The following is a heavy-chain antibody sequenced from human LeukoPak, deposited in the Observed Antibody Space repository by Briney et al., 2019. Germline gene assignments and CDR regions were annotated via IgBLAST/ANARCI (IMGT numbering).Heavy chain of an antibody. Sequence: GRSLRLSCAASGFTFSSYGIHWVRQTPGEGLEWVAVISYDGSNKYYADSVKGRFTISRDSSKNTLYLQMNSLRAEDTAVYYCARLYCSSTSCTTHFDYWGQGTLVTVSS. CDR1: GFTFSSYG. CDR2: ISYDGSNK. V-gene: IGHV3-30*03. CDR3: ARLYCSSTSCTTHFDY. J-gene: IGHJ4*02. D-gene: IGHD2-2*01.